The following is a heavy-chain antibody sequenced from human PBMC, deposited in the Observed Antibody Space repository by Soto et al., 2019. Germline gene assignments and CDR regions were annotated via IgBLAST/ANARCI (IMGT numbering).Heavy chain of an antibody. Sequence: EVQLVESGGGLVQPGGSLRLSCAASGFTFTNYWMHWVRQVPGEGLVWVSRIDNHGDGTSYADFVKGRFTISRDNAKNTLFLQRKSLRVKETGIYYCGTVFEKWGQGKMVTVSS. CDR3: GTVFEK. CDR2: IDNHGDGT. CDR1: GFTFTNYW. V-gene: IGHV3-74*01. J-gene: IGHJ3*02.